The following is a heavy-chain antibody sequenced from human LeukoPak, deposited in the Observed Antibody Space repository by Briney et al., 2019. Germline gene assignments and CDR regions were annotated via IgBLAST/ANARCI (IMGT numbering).Heavy chain of an antibody. D-gene: IGHD2-21*02. CDR2: ISYDGSNK. CDR1: GFTFSSYA. CDR3: ASGSPDFF. J-gene: IGHJ4*02. V-gene: IGHV3-30-3*01. Sequence: GGSLRLSCAASGFTFSSYAMHWVRQAPGKGLEWVAVISYDGSNKYYADSVKGRFTISRDNSKNTLYLQMDSLRAEDTAVYYCASGSPDFFWGQGTLVTVSS.